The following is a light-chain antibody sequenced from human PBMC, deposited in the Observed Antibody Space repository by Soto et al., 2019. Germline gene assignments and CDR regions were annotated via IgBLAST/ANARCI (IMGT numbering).Light chain of an antibody. V-gene: IGKV4-1*01. Sequence: DIVMTQSPDSLAVSLGERATINCKSSQSVLYSSNNKNYLAWYQQKPGQPPKLLLYWASTRESGVPDRFSGSGSGTDFTLTISSLQAEDVAVYYCEQYYSSPLTFGGGPKVEVK. CDR1: QSVLYSSNNKNY. J-gene: IGKJ4*01. CDR2: WAS. CDR3: EQYYSSPLT.